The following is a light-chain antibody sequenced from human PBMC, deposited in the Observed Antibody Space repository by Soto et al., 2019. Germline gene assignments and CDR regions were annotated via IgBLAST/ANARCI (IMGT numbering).Light chain of an antibody. Sequence: NVLTQSPATLSLSPGERATLSCRTSHSVSRYLAWYQQRPGQAPSLLIYDASTRATGIPAKFSGSGSGTDFTLTISSLEPEDFAVYYCQQRSTWPYTFGQGTKLDIK. CDR1: HSVSRY. V-gene: IGKV3-11*01. CDR3: QQRSTWPYT. J-gene: IGKJ2*01. CDR2: DAS.